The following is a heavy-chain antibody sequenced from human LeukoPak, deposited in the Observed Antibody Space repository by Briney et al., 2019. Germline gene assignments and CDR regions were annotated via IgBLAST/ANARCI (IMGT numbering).Heavy chain of an antibody. CDR1: GFTFDDYG. J-gene: IGHJ4*02. Sequence: GGSLRLSCAASGFTFDDYGMHWVRQLPGKGLEWVSLISWDGGTKFYADSVKGRFTISRDNSKNLVYLEMNSLRPEDTALYYCVKGIQLCSGAYDSWGQGTLVTVSS. D-gene: IGHD3-16*01. CDR3: VKGIQLCSGAYDS. V-gene: IGHV3-43D*04. CDR2: ISWDGGTK.